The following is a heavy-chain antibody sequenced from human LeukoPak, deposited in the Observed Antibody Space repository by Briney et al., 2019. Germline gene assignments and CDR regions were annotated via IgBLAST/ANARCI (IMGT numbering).Heavy chain of an antibody. CDR2: IGTAGDT. D-gene: IGHD4-17*01. J-gene: IGHJ4*02. Sequence: GGSLRLSCAASGFTLSSYDMHWVRQATGKGLEWVSAIGTAGDTYYPGSVKGRFTISRENAKNSLYLQMNSPRAEDTAVYYCARDRSPGGDYIFDYWGQGTLVTVSS. CDR3: ARDRSPGGDYIFDY. CDR1: GFTLSSYD. V-gene: IGHV3-13*01.